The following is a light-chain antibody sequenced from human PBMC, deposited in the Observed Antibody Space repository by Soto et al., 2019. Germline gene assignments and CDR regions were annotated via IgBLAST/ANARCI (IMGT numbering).Light chain of an antibody. J-gene: IGKJ5*01. Sequence: EIVMTQSPATLSVSPGERATLSCRASQSVSNKLAWYQQKPGQGPRLLIYDTSTRATGIPARFSGSGSGTEFTLTISSLQSEDFAVYYCQQYNNWPPITVGQGTRLEIK. CDR2: DTS. V-gene: IGKV3-15*01. CDR1: QSVSNK. CDR3: QQYNNWPPIT.